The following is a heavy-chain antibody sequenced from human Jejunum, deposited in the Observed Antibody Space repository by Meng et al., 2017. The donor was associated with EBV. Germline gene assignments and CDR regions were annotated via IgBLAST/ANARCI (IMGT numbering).Heavy chain of an antibody. Sequence: VLPGGSGASLVQPGCPPRLSCAASGFIFSIHTMSWVRQAPVKGLEWVSAITGSGGSTYYTDSVKVRFTISRDNSKNSLYLQMNSLRAEDTAVYYCAKLTRAWGQGTLVTVSS. J-gene: IGHJ5*02. CDR1: GFIFSIHT. CDR2: ITGSGGST. V-gene: IGHV3-23*04. CDR3: AKLTRA.